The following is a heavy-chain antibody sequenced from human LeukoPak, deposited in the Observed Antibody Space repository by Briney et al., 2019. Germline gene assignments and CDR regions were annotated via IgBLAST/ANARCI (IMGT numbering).Heavy chain of an antibody. Sequence: PSQTLSLTCTVSGGSISSGRYYWSWIRQPAGKGLEWIGRIYTSGGTNYNPSLKSRVTISVDTSKNQFSLKLSSVTAADTAVYYCASTTLDYYDSSGPPFDYWGQGTLVTVSS. J-gene: IGHJ4*02. CDR3: ASTTLDYYDSSGPPFDY. CDR1: GGSISSGRYY. V-gene: IGHV4-61*02. D-gene: IGHD3-22*01. CDR2: IYTSGGT.